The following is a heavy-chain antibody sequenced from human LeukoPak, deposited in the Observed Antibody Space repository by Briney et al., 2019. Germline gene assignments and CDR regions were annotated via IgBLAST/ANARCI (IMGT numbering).Heavy chain of an antibody. J-gene: IGHJ6*02. Sequence: ASVKVSCKASGYTFTSYGISWVRQAPGQGLEWMGWISAYNGNTNYAQKLQGRVTMTTDTSTSTAYMELRSLRSDDTAVYYCARDGQQLIHYYYYGMDVWGQGTTVTVSS. CDR2: ISAYNGNT. V-gene: IGHV1-18*01. CDR3: ARDGQQLIHYYYYGMDV. CDR1: GYTFTSYG. D-gene: IGHD6-13*01.